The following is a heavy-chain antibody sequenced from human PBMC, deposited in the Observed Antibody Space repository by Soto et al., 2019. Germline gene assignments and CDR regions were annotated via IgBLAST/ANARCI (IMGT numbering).Heavy chain of an antibody. CDR3: ARHTLVLGTGWFDP. J-gene: IGHJ5*02. V-gene: IGHV4-39*01. CDR1: GGSIYIRRYS. CDR2: IYYSGST. Sequence: PWETLSLTSTVCGGSIYIRRYSWGWIRQPPGKGLEWIGSIYYSGSTYYNPSLKSRVTISVDTSKNQFSLKLSSVTAADTAVYYCARHTLVLGTGWFDPWGQGTLVTLPS. D-gene: IGHD3-3*02.